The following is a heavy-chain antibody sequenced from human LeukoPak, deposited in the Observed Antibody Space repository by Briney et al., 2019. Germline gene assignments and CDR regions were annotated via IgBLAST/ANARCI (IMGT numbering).Heavy chain of an antibody. D-gene: IGHD5-18*01. CDR1: GFTFSSYS. CDR3: ARDKYSYGPLDYGDY. J-gene: IGHJ4*02. CDR2: ISSSSSYI. V-gene: IGHV3-21*01. Sequence: PGGSLRISCAASGFTFSSYSMNWVRQAPGKGLEWVSSISSSSSYIYYADSVKGRFTISRDNAKNSLYLQMNSLRAEDTAVYYCARDKYSYGPLDYGDYWGQGTLVTVSS.